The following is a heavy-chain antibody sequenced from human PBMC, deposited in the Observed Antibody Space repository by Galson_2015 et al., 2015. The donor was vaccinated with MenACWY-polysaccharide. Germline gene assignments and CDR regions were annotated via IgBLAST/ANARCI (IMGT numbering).Heavy chain of an antibody. CDR1: GFTFSNYW. V-gene: IGHV3-33*08. CDR2: IWSDGKEI. Sequence: SLRLSCAASGFTFSNYWMHWVRQAPGKGLEWVAVIWSDGKEIYYADSVKGRFIISRDNSHNTLYLQMSSLRAEDTAVYFCTRGVYYDSSGYYYELNYWGQGTLVTVSS. J-gene: IGHJ4*02. D-gene: IGHD3-22*01. CDR3: TRGVYYDSSGYYYELNY.